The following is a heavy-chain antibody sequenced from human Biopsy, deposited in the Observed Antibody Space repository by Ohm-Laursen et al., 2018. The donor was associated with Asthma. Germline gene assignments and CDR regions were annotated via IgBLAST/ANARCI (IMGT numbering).Heavy chain of an antibody. Sequence: LRLSCAASGFTFSSYGMHWVRQALGKGLEWVAVISYDGSNKYYADSVKGRFTISRDNSKNTLYLQMNSLRAEDTAVYYCAKAERYFDWYWFDPWGQGTLVTVSS. CDR3: AKAERYFDWYWFDP. CDR2: ISYDGSNK. CDR1: GFTFSSYG. J-gene: IGHJ5*02. V-gene: IGHV3-30*18. D-gene: IGHD3-9*01.